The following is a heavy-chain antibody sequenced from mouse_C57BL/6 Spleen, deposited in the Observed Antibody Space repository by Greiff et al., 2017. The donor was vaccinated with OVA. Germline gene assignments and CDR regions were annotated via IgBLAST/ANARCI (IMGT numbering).Heavy chain of an antibody. V-gene: IGHV1-82*01. CDR2: IYPGDGDT. CDR1: GYAFSSSW. CDR3: ARLEGY. Sequence: QVQLQPSGPELVKPGASVKISCKASGYAFSSSWMNWVKQRPGKGLEWIGRIYPGDGDTNYNGKFKGKATLTADKSSSTAYMQLSSLTSEDSAVYFCARLEGYWGQGTTLTVSS. J-gene: IGHJ2*01.